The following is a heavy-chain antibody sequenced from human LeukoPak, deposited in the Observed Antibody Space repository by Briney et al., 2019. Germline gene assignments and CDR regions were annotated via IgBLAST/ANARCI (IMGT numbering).Heavy chain of an antibody. J-gene: IGHJ6*03. CDR1: GPTFSSYW. Sequence: GRSLRLSWAPSGPTFSSYWMHWDSPAAGEWLGWVARINSDGRSTSYADSVKGRFTITRDNAKSSLFLHMNTLTVEDTAVYYCARRGDRFCTSRNCPPHNYFYYMDVWGNGTTVAVSS. CDR3: ARRGDRFCTSRNCPPHNYFYYMDV. D-gene: IGHD2-8*01. V-gene: IGHV3-74*01. CDR2: INSDGRST.